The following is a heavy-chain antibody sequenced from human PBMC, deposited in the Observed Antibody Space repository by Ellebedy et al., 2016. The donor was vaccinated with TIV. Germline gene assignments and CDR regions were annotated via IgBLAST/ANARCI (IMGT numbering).Heavy chain of an antibody. CDR3: ARGGMANDAFDI. J-gene: IGHJ3*02. CDR2: IIPIFGTA. V-gene: IGHV1-69*06. CDR1: GGTFSSYA. Sequence: SVKVSXXASGGTFSSYALSWVRQAPGQGLEWMGGIIPIFGTANYAQKFQGRVTITADKSTSTAYMELSSLRSEDTAVYYCARGGMANDAFDIWGQGTMVTVSS. D-gene: IGHD6-13*01.